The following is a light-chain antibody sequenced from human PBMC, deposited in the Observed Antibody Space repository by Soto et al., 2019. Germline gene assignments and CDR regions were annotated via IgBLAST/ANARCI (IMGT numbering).Light chain of an antibody. V-gene: IGKV3-20*01. CDR1: QSVSSSY. Sequence: EIVLTQSPGTLSLSPGERATLSCRASQSVSSSYLAWYQQKPGQAPRLLIYGASSRATGIPDRFSGSGSGTDFTLTISRLEPEDFAVYHCQQYGLSPALTFGGGTKVEIK. J-gene: IGKJ4*01. CDR2: GAS. CDR3: QQYGLSPALT.